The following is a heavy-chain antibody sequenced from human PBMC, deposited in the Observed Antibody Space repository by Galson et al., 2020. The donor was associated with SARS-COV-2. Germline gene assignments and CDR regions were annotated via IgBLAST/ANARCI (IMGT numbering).Heavy chain of an antibody. Sequence: ASVKVSCKVSGYTLTELSMHWVRQAPGKGLEWMGGFDPEDGETIYAQKFQGRVTMTTDTSTSTAYMELRSLRSDDTAVYYCASTAQYSSSWLYYYYGMDVWGQGTTVTVSS. V-gene: IGHV1-24*01. CDR2: FDPEDGET. D-gene: IGHD6-13*01. CDR3: ASTAQYSSSWLYYYYGMDV. CDR1: GYTLTELS. J-gene: IGHJ6*02.